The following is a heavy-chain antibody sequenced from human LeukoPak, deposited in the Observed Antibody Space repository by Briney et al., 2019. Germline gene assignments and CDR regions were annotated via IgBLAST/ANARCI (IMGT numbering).Heavy chain of an antibody. CDR1: GGSVSSGSYY. Sequence: SETLSLTCAVSGGSVSSGSYYWSWIRQPPGKGLEWIGYIYYSGSTNYNPSLKSRVTISVDTSKNRFSLKLSSVTAADTAVYYCARSVFRGYALAYWGQGTLVTVSS. J-gene: IGHJ4*02. V-gene: IGHV4-61*03. CDR2: IYYSGST. D-gene: IGHD3-22*01. CDR3: ARSVFRGYALAY.